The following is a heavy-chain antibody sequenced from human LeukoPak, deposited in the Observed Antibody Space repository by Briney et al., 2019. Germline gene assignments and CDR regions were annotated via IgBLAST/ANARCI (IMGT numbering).Heavy chain of an antibody. Sequence: ASVKVSCKASGYTFTSYGISWVRQAPGQGLEWMGWISAYNGNTNYAQKLQGRVTMTTDTCTSTAYMELRSLRSDDTAVYYYARGSALYYYGSGSYRYFDYWGQGTLVTVSS. CDR1: GYTFTSYG. V-gene: IGHV1-18*01. CDR2: ISAYNGNT. D-gene: IGHD3-10*01. CDR3: ARGSALYYYGSGSYRYFDY. J-gene: IGHJ4*02.